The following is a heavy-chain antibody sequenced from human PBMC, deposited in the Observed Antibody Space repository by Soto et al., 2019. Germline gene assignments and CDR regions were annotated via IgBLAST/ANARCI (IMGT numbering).Heavy chain of an antibody. D-gene: IGHD1-1*01. J-gene: IGHJ4*02. Sequence: QVHLVQSGADVKKPGASVKVSCKGSGYTFTSYGITWVRQAPGQGLEWMGWISAHNGNTDYAQKLQGRVTVTRDTSTSTAYMELRSLRSDDTAVYYCARGRYGDYWGQGALVTVSS. CDR2: ISAHNGNT. CDR3: ARGRYGDY. V-gene: IGHV1-18*01. CDR1: GYTFTSYG.